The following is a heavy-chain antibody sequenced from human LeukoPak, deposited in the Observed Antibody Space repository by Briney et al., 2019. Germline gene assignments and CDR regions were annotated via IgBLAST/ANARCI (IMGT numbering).Heavy chain of an antibody. CDR1: GFTFSSNS. J-gene: IGHJ4*02. D-gene: IGHD6-25*01. Sequence: GGSLRLSCAASGFTFSSNSMTWVRQAPGKGLEWVSYIETGSTPIYYADSVKGRFTVSRDNAKNSLYLQMNSLRAEDTAVYYCARGGSGWFYYWGQGTLVIVSS. CDR2: IETGSTPI. CDR3: ARGGSGWFYY. V-gene: IGHV3-48*01.